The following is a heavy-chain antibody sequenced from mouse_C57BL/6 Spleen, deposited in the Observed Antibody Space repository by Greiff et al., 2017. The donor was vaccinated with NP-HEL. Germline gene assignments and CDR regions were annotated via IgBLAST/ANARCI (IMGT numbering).Heavy chain of an antibody. Sequence: QVQLQQPGAELVRPGTSVKLSCKASGYTFTSYWMHWVKQRPGQGLEWIGVIDPSDSYTNYNQKFKGKATLTVDTSSSTAYMQLSSLTSEDSAVYYCARVTTVPYYFDYWGQGTTLTVSS. CDR1: GYTFTSYW. V-gene: IGHV1-59*01. CDR3: ARVTTVPYYFDY. CDR2: IDPSDSYT. J-gene: IGHJ2*01. D-gene: IGHD1-1*01.